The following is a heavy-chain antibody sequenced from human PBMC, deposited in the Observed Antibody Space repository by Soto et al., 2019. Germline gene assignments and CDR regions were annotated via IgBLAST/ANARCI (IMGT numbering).Heavy chain of an antibody. CDR2: IKQGGSEK. D-gene: IGHD5-12*01. J-gene: IGHJ4*02. CDR3: ARESGYDWHFES. V-gene: IGHV3-7*03. CDR1: GFTFSAYW. Sequence: GGSLRLSCAASGFTFSAYWMSWVRQAPGKGLEWVASIKQGGSEKSYVDSVKGRFTVSRDNAKNSLYLQMNSLRAEDTAVYYCARESGYDWHFESWGKRSLLTGSS.